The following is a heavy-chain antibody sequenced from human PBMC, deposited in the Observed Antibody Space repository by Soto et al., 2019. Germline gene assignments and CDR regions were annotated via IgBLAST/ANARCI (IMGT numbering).Heavy chain of an antibody. V-gene: IGHV4-30-2*01. CDR2: TYHTGTA. Sequence: SETLSLTGAGSGCSMSSGGCSWTWIRQPRGKGLEWVGHTYHTGTAYYSPSLKSRVTISVDTSKNQFSLKLTSATAADTAVYYCARDRRSYYSDGSGLDFWGQGTLVTVSS. CDR3: ARDRRSYYSDGSGLDF. D-gene: IGHD3-22*01. CDR1: GCSMSSGGCS. J-gene: IGHJ4*02.